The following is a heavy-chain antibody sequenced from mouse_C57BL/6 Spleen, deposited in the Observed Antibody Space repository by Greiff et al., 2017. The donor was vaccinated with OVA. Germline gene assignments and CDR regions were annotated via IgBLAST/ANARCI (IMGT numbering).Heavy chain of an antibody. Sequence: VQLQQSGAELVKPGASVKLSCTASGFTIKDYYMHWVKQRTEQGLEWIGRIDPEDGAPKYAPKLKGKATITADTSSTTAYLHLSSLTSKDTAVYYCARQVRNYVAMDYWGKGTSVTVSS. V-gene: IGHV14-2*01. J-gene: IGHJ4*01. CDR2: IDPEDGAP. CDR1: GFTIKDYY. D-gene: IGHD2-1*01. CDR3: ARQVRNYVAMDY.